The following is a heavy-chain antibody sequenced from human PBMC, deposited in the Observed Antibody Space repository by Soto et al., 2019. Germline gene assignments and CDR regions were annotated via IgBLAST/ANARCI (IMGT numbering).Heavy chain of an antibody. V-gene: IGHV4-4*07. CDR3: ARDRRVITTTIGVNYYYYGMDV. CDR2: IYTSGST. CDR1: GGSISSYY. J-gene: IGHJ6*02. D-gene: IGHD2-21*01. Sequence: QVQLQESGPGLVKPSETLSLTCTVSGGSISSYYWSWIRQPAGKGLEWIGRIYTSGSTNYNPSLKRPVTMSVDTSKNQFSLKLSAVTAADAAVYYCARDRRVITTTIGVNYYYYGMDVWGQGTTVTVSS.